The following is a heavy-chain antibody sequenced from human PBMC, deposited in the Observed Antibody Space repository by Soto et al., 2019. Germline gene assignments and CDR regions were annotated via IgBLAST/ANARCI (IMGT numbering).Heavy chain of an antibody. Sequence: GASVKVSCKASGYTFTGYYMHWVRQAPGQGLEWMGWINPNSGGTNYAQKFQGWVTMTRDTSISTAYMELSRLRSDDTAVYYCARVPYSSSWALDYWGQGTLVTVSS. J-gene: IGHJ4*02. D-gene: IGHD6-13*01. CDR3: ARVPYSSSWALDY. V-gene: IGHV1-2*04. CDR2: INPNSGGT. CDR1: GYTFTGYY.